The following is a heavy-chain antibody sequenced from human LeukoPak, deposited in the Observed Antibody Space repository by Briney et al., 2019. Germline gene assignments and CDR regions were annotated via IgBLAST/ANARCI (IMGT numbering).Heavy chain of an antibody. V-gene: IGHV4-39*01. J-gene: IGHJ4*02. CDR3: ARLLDDFWSSDY. D-gene: IGHD3-3*01. CDR2: IYYSGST. Sequence: SETLSLTCTVSGGSISSSSYYWGWIRQPPGKGLEWIGSIYYSGSTYYNPSLKSRVTISVDTSKNQFSLKLSSVTAADTAVYYCARLLDDFWSSDYWGQGTLVTVSS. CDR1: GGSISSSSYY.